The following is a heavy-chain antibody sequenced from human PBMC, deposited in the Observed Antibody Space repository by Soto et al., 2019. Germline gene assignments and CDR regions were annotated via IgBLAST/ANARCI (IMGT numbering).Heavy chain of an antibody. Sequence: ASVKVSCKASGNSFTTYYMHWVRQAPGQGLEWMGIINPSGGRTTYAQKFQGRVTMTRDTSTRTFHMELSSLTYEDTAVYYCAGLYHYDSSGYYDYWGQGTLVTGSS. CDR1: GNSFTTYY. J-gene: IGHJ4*02. CDR2: INPSGGRT. V-gene: IGHV1-46*01. D-gene: IGHD3-22*01. CDR3: AGLYHYDSSGYYDY.